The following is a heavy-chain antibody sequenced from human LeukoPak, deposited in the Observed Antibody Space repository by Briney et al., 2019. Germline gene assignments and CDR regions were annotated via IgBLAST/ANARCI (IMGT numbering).Heavy chain of an antibody. CDR1: GFTFSSYS. V-gene: IGHV3-21*01. CDR3: ASYGSGSRSSNYYYYGMDV. CDR2: ISSSSSYI. D-gene: IGHD3-10*01. Sequence: GGSLRLSCAASGFTFSSYSMNWVRQAPGKGLEWVSSISSSSSYIYYADSVKGRFIISRDNAKNSLYLQMNSLRAEDTAVYYCASYGSGSRSSNYYYYGMDVWGQGTTVTVSS. J-gene: IGHJ6*02.